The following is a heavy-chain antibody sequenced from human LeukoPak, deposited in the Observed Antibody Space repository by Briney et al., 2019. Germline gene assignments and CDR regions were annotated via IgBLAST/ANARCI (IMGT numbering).Heavy chain of an antibody. CDR1: GYPFTTWE. Sequence: GASVKVSCKTSGYPFTTWEINWVRQAAGQGLEWMGWVHPNSGNTAYAQKFQGRVTITRDTSISTAYMELSGLKSDDTAVYFCARGPRNDPWGQGTLVTVSS. J-gene: IGHJ5*02. D-gene: IGHD1-14*01. V-gene: IGHV1-8*01. CDR3: ARGPRNDP. CDR2: VHPNSGNT.